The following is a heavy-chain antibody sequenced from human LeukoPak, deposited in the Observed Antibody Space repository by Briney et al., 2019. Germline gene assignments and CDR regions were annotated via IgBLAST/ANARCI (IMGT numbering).Heavy chain of an antibody. Sequence: GGSLRLSCAASGLTFSSYGMHWVRQAPGKGLEWVAVISYDGSNKYYADSVTGRFTISRDNYKNTLYLQMNSLRAEDTAVYYCARDSWSGSYGSGSSNYWGQGTLVTVSS. D-gene: IGHD3-10*01. CDR1: GLTFSSYG. J-gene: IGHJ4*02. V-gene: IGHV3-30*19. CDR3: ARDSWSGSYGSGSSNY. CDR2: ISYDGSNK.